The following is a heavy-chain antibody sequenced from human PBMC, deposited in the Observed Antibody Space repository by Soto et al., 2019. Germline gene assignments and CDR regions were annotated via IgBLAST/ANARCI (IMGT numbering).Heavy chain of an antibody. J-gene: IGHJ3*02. CDR3: AKEAAQIFGVVPYAFDI. D-gene: IGHD3-3*01. Sequence: QVQLQESGPGLVMPSETLSLTCTVSGDSVNSDSYYWTWIRQPPGRGLEWIGYVYYSGRTTYSPSLRSRVTISVDRSKYQVSRKLTSVTAADTAVYYCAKEAAQIFGVVPYAFDIWGQGTMVTVSS. CDR1: GDSVNSDSYY. CDR2: VYYSGRT. V-gene: IGHV4-61*01.